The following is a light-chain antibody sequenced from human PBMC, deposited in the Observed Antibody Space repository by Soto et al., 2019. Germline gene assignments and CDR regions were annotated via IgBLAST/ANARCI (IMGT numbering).Light chain of an antibody. J-gene: IGKJ5*01. CDR2: AAS. CDR1: QGISRS. CDR3: LQYNTYPFT. V-gene: IGKV1D-16*01. Sequence: DIQMTQSPSSVSASVGDRVTISCQASQGISRSLAWYQQKPGKAPKFLIYAASSLQSGVPSRFSGSGSGTEFTLTISSLQPEDFATYFCLQYNTYPFTFGQGTRLEIK.